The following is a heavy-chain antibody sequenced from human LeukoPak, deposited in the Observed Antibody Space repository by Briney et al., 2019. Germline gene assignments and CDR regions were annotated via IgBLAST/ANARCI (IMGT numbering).Heavy chain of an antibody. D-gene: IGHD3-22*01. V-gene: IGHV3-33*01. Sequence: GGSLRLSCAASGFTFSSYGMHWVRQAPGKGLEWVAVILSDGSKEFYTDSVKGRFTITRDNSKNTLYLQMNSPRAEDTAVYYCARDPSPRDYYDSSGYVLWGQGTLVTVSS. CDR1: GFTFSSYG. J-gene: IGHJ4*02. CDR3: ARDPSPRDYYDSSGYVL. CDR2: ILSDGSKE.